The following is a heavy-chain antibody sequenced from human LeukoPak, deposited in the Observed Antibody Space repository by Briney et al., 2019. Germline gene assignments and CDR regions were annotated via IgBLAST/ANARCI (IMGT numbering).Heavy chain of an antibody. Sequence: SETLSLTCTVSGGSISSYYWSWIRQPAGKGLEWLGRIYTSGSTNYNPSLKSRVTMSVDTSKNQFSLKLSSVTAAETAVYYCARGSSGYYYYYFDYWGQGTLVTVSS. D-gene: IGHD3-22*01. V-gene: IGHV4-4*07. CDR3: ARGSSGYYYYYFDY. CDR1: GGSISSYY. CDR2: IYTSGST. J-gene: IGHJ4*02.